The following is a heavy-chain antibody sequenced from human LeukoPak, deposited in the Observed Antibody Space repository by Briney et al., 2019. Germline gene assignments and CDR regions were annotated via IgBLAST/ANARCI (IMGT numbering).Heavy chain of an antibody. D-gene: IGHD2-8*01. CDR3: SRENGAFSPFGY. CDR1: GGSISNTNW. Sequence: SPTHSLTCGLSGGSISNTNWWSSVRQPPGQGLEWIGEISLTGITHYNPSLESRVTVSLDKSKNQLSLNLTSVTAADTAVYYCSRENGAFSPFGYWGQGTLVTVLS. CDR2: ISLTGIT. V-gene: IGHV4-4*02. J-gene: IGHJ4*02.